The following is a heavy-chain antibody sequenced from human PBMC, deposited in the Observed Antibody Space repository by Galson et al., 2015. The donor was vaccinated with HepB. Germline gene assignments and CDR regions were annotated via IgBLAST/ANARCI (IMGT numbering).Heavy chain of an antibody. J-gene: IGHJ5*02. CDR2: ISSSSSYT. CDR3: ARGLYCSSTSCSDSWFDP. Sequence: SLRLSCAASGFTFSDYYMSWIRQAPGKGPEWVSYISSSSSYTNYADSVKGRFTISRDNAKNSLYLQMNSLRAEDTAVYYCARGLYCSSTSCSDSWFDPWGQGTLVTVSS. V-gene: IGHV3-11*06. D-gene: IGHD2-2*01. CDR1: GFTFSDYY.